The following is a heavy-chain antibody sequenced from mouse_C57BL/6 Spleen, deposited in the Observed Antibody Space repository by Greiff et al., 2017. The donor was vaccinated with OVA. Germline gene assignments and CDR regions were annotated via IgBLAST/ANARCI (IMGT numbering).Heavy chain of an antibody. CDR3: ARRNYDGYYRGFAY. CDR2: IYPRDGST. D-gene: IGHD2-3*01. J-gene: IGHJ3*01. V-gene: IGHV1-85*01. CDR1: GYTFTSYD. Sequence: QVQLKESGPELVKPGASVKLSCKASGYTFTSYDINWVKQRPGQGLEWIGWIYPRDGSTKYNEKFKGKATLTVDTSSSTAYMELHSLTSEDSAVYFCARRNYDGYYRGFAYWGQGTLVTVSA.